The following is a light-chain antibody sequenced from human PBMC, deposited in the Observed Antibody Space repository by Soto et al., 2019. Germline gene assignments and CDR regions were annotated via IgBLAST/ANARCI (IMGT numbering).Light chain of an antibody. Sequence: EIVMTQSPATLSVSPGERATLSCRASQSVSTNVAWYQEKPGQAPRLLIYGASTRATGIPVRFSGSGSGTEFTLTISSLQSEDFAVYYCQQYHNWPPVYTFVQGTKLEIK. V-gene: IGKV3-15*01. CDR2: GAS. J-gene: IGKJ2*01. CDR3: QQYHNWPPVYT. CDR1: QSVSTN.